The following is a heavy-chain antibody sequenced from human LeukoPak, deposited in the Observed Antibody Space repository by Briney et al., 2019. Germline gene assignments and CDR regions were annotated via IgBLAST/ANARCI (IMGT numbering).Heavy chain of an antibody. D-gene: IGHD1-14*01. CDR1: GFTFSSYW. CDR2: INQDRTHT. CDR3: ARSTAGLAY. Sequence: PGGSLSLSCAPSGFTFSSYWMSWVRQAPGKGLEWVANINQDRTHTYYVHSEKGRFTTTSDNAKNPLYLQRTSLRGEDTAVYFCARSTAGLAYWGQGTLVTVSS. V-gene: IGHV3-7*01. J-gene: IGHJ4*02.